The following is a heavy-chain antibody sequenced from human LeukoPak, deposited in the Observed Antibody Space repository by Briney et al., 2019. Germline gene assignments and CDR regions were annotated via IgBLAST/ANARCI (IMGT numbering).Heavy chain of an antibody. V-gene: IGHV7-4-1*02. CDR2: INTNTGNP. Sequence: GASVKVSCKASGYTFTSYDINWVRQATGQGLEWMGWINTNTGNPTYAQGFTGRFVFFLDTSVSTAYLQISSLKAEDTAVYYCARFHYDFWSGYYPDYWGQGTLVTVSS. J-gene: IGHJ4*02. CDR3: ARFHYDFWSGYYPDY. CDR1: GYTFTSYD. D-gene: IGHD3-3*01.